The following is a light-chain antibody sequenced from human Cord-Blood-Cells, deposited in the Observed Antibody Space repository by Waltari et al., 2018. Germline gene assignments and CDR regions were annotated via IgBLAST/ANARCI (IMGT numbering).Light chain of an antibody. CDR2: GAS. CDR3: QQYGSSPPWT. J-gene: IGKJ1*01. V-gene: IGKV3-20*01. CDR1: QSVSSSY. Sequence: EIVLTPSPGTLSLSPGERATPSCRASQSVSSSYLAWYQQRPGQAPRLLIYGASSRATGIPDRFSGSGSGTDFTLTISRLEPEDFAVYYCQQYGSSPPWTFGQGTKVEIK.